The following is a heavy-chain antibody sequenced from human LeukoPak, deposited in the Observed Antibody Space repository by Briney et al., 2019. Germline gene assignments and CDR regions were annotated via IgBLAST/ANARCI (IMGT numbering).Heavy chain of an antibody. Sequence: GASVKVSCKTSGYTFINYGISWVRQAPGQGLEWMAWISAYTGHTRYAQKFKGRVTMITDSATSTVYMDLRSLSSDDTAVYYCSRTTDASGGHYPLDYWGQGTLVTVSS. D-gene: IGHD3-10*01. CDR2: ISAYTGHT. V-gene: IGHV1-18*01. J-gene: IGHJ4*02. CDR1: GYTFINYG. CDR3: SRTTDASGGHYPLDY.